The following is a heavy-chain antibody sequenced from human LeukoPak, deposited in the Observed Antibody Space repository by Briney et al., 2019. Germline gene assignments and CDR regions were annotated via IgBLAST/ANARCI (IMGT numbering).Heavy chain of an antibody. CDR3: ARDRWFDT. CDR2: IYSTGSA. CDR1: AGSMSPYY. Sequence: SHTLSLTCSVSAGSMSPYYWNWIRQPAGQGLEWIWRIYSTGSADYNPSLPSRVTMSVDTSKNEFSLRLTSVTAADTAIYYCARDRWFDTWGQGTLVTVSS. V-gene: IGHV4-4*07. J-gene: IGHJ5*02.